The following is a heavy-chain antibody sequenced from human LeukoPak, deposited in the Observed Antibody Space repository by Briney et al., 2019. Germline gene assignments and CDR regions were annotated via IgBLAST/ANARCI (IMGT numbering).Heavy chain of an antibody. J-gene: IGHJ4*02. CDR3: AKDPIFSGSYGIFDY. CDR1: GFTFSSCA. Sequence: GGSLRLSCAASGFTFSSCAMSWVRQAPGKGLEWVSTIIDSGNSIYYADSAEGRFTISRDNSKNTLYLQMNSLRAGDTAVYYCAKDPIFSGSYGIFDYWGLGTLVTVSS. CDR2: IIDSGNSI. D-gene: IGHD1-26*01. V-gene: IGHV3-23*01.